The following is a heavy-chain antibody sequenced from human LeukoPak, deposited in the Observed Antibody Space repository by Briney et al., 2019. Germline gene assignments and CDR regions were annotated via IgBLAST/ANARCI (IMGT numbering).Heavy chain of an antibody. CDR2: IKEDESEK. Sequence: GGSLRLSCAASGFTFSSYWKSWVRQAPGKGLEWVANIKEDESEKYHVDSVKGRFTISRDNAKNSLYLQMSSLRAEDTAVYYCARGPRYFDSWGQGTLVTVYS. J-gene: IGHJ4*02. CDR1: GFTFSSYW. V-gene: IGHV3-7*01. CDR3: ARGPRYFDS.